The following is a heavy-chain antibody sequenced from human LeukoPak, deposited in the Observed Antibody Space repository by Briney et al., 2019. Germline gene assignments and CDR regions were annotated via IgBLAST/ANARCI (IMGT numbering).Heavy chain of an antibody. CDR2: VYFNGRI. V-gene: IGHV4-39*07. D-gene: IGHD1-26*01. CDR3: ARVRTGGSWTFDY. Sequence: SETLSLTCTVSGDSIRSSSHYWGWVRQPPGKGLEWIGSVYFNGRIYYNPSLKSRVTMSVDMSKNQFSLKLTSVTAADTAVYHCARVRTGGSWTFDYWGQGTLVTVSS. J-gene: IGHJ4*02. CDR1: GDSIRSSSHY.